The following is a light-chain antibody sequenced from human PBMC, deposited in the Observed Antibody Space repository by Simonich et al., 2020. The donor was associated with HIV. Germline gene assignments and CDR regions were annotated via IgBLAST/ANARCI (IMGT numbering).Light chain of an antibody. V-gene: IGKV3-15*01. CDR3: QQYNNWYT. CDR2: AAS. Sequence: EIGMTQSPATRSVYHGERPTLTCRACQSVRRNLAWYQQIPAQAPRLHIYAASTRATGIPARFSGSGSGTYFTLTISSMQSEDFAVYYCQQYNNWYTFGQGTKLEIK. J-gene: IGKJ2*01. CDR1: QSVRRN.